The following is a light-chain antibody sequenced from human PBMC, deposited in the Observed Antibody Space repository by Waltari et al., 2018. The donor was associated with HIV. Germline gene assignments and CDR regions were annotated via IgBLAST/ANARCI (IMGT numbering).Light chain of an antibody. V-gene: IGKV1-12*01. Sequence: DTQMTPSPSSVSASVGDRVTITCRASQSIGTSGAWYQQKPDRTQKLLIVEAARLQTGVPSRFSGSGSGTDFTLTITSLQPEDLATYYCQQANNFPHSFGQGT. CDR1: QSIGTS. J-gene: IGKJ2*03. CDR3: QQANNFPHS. CDR2: EAA.